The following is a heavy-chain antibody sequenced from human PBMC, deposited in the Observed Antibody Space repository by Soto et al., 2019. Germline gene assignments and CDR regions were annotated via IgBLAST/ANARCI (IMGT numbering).Heavy chain of an antibody. CDR1: GGSISTVDYW. CDR2: IYDGGRT. CDR3: ARGPSGDKVDS. V-gene: IGHV4-30-4*01. J-gene: IGHJ4*02. Sequence: QVQLQESGPGLVKPSQTLSLTCTVSGGSISTVDYWWSWIRQSPDMGLEWIGHIYDGGRTYNNPSLESRVPVSVDTSKSQLSLTLSSVSAADTAVYYCARGPSGDKVDSWGQGTLVTVSS. D-gene: IGHD7-27*01.